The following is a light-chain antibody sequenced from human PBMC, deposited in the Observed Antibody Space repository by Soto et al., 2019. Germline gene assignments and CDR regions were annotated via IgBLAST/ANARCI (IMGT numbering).Light chain of an antibody. CDR2: RNN. CDR3: QSYDSRLSAHV. CDR1: SSNIGANYD. J-gene: IGLJ1*01. V-gene: IGLV1-40*01. Sequence: QSVLTQPPSVSGAPGQRVTISCTGSSSNIGANYDVHWYQQFPGTAPKLLIYRNNFRPSGVPDRFSGSQSGTSASLAISGLQSEDETDYYCQSYDSRLSAHVFGTGTKLTVL.